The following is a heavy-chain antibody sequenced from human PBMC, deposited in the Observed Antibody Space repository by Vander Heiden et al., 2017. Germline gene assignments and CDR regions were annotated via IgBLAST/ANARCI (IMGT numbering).Heavy chain of an antibody. V-gene: IGHV3-74*01. D-gene: IGHD2-15*01. CDR2: MNGDQSST. CDR3: ARRDPGGGFLDY. Sequence: EVQLVASGGGLVQPGGSLRLSCASSGFTFGTFWLPWVRQVSGKGPVWVSRMNGDQSSTLYADSVKGRFTISRDNAKTTLYLQMDSLRVEDTAVYYCARRDPGGGFLDYWGQGILVTVSS. J-gene: IGHJ4*02. CDR1: GFTFGTFW.